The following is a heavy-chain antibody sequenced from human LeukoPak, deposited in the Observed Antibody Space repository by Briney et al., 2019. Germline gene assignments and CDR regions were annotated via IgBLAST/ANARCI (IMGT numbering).Heavy chain of an antibody. CDR3: ARQGDGGRAYDH. V-gene: IGHV4-39*01. Sequence: SETLSLTCTVSGGSISSSSYYWGWIRQPQGKGLEWIGTISDSGNTYYNPSLRSRVTISEDTSKNQFSLKLTSVTAADTAVYYCARQGDGGRAYDHWGQGTLVTVSS. CDR2: ISDSGNT. D-gene: IGHD4-23*01. CDR1: GGSISSSSYY. J-gene: IGHJ4*02.